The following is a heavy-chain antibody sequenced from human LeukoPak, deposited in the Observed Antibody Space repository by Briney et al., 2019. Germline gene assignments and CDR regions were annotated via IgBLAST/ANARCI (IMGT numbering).Heavy chain of an antibody. D-gene: IGHD6-19*01. CDR2: ISGDGDTT. CDR1: GFTFDDYA. J-gene: IGHJ4*02. CDR3: ARDDAGYSSGWYWVY. V-gene: IGHV3-43*02. Sequence: GGSLRLSCAASGFTFDDYAMHWVRQAPGKGLEWVSLISGDGDTTYYADSVKGRFTISRDNAKNSLYLQMNSLRAEDTAVYYCARDDAGYSSGWYWVYWGQGTLVTVSS.